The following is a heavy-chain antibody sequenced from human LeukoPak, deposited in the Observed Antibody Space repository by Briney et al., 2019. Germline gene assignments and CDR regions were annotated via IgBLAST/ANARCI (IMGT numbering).Heavy chain of an antibody. CDR3: TRVFVGDEYSSSGY. Sequence: PGGSLRLSCAASGFTFSRYYMHWVRQAPGKGLVWVSRINSDGSSTTYADSVKGRFTTSRDNAKNTLYLQMNSLKVEDTAVYYCTRVFVGDEYSSSGYWGQGTLVTVSS. J-gene: IGHJ4*02. CDR1: GFTFSRYY. CDR2: INSDGSST. D-gene: IGHD6-13*01. V-gene: IGHV3-74*01.